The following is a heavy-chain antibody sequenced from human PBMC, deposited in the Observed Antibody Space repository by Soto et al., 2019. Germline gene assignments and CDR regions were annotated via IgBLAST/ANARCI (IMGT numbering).Heavy chain of an antibody. D-gene: IGHD3-10*01. CDR2: IYSGGST. CDR3: ARDSVVRGPYYGMDV. CDR1: GFTVSSNY. Sequence: GESLKISCAASGFTVSSNYMSWVRQAPGKGLEWVSVIYSGGSTYYADSVKGRFTISRDNSKNTLYLQMNSLRAEDTAVYYCARDSVVRGPYYGMDVWGQGTTVTVSS. J-gene: IGHJ6*02. V-gene: IGHV3-53*01.